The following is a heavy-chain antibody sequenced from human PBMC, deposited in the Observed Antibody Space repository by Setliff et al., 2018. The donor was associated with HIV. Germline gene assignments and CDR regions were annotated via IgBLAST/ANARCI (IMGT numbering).Heavy chain of an antibody. CDR3: ARLHTDYGSWFFDH. CDR2: IYHSGST. D-gene: IGHD3-10*01. J-gene: IGHJ5*02. CDR1: GGSFSGYY. V-gene: IGHV4-34*01. Sequence: PSETLSLTCAVYGGSFSGYYWNWVRQPPGKGLEWIGEIYHSGSTNYNPSLKSRVTISIDMSKKRFSLKLTSVTAADTAVYYCARLHTDYGSWFFDHWGQGILVTVSS.